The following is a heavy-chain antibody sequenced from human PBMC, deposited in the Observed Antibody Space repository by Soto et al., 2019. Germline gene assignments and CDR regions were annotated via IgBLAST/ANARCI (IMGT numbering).Heavy chain of an antibody. V-gene: IGHV4-30-2*01. Sequence: SETLSLTCAVSGGSISSGGYSWSWIRQPPGKGLEWIGYIYHSGSTYYNPSLKSRVTISVDRSKNQFSLKLSSVTAADTAVYYCARGKARDYGDYAYWGQGTLVTVSS. J-gene: IGHJ4*02. CDR1: GGSISSGGYS. D-gene: IGHD4-17*01. CDR2: IYHSGST. CDR3: ARGKARDYGDYAY.